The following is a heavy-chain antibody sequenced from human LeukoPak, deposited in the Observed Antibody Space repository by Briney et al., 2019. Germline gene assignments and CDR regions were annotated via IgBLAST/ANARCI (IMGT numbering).Heavy chain of an antibody. V-gene: IGHV4-59*01. J-gene: IGHJ4*02. D-gene: IGHD3-22*01. Sequence: SETLSLTCTVSGGSISSYYWSWIRQPPGKGLEWIGYIYYSGSTNYNPSLKSRVTISVDTSKNQFSLKLSSVTAADTAVYYCARGGHYYDSSGYYPFHYWGQGTLVTVSS. CDR1: GGSISSYY. CDR2: IYYSGST. CDR3: ARGGHYYDSSGYYPFHY.